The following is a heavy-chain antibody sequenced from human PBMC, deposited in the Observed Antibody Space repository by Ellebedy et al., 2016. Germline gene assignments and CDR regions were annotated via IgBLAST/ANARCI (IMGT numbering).Heavy chain of an antibody. V-gene: IGHV3-48*02. J-gene: IGHJ6*02. D-gene: IGHD2-15*01. Sequence: SVKGRFTISRDNAKNSLYLQMNSLRDEDTAVYYCARVGYCSGGSRSFGYYGMDVWGQGTTVTVSS. CDR3: ARVGYCSGGSRSFGYYGMDV.